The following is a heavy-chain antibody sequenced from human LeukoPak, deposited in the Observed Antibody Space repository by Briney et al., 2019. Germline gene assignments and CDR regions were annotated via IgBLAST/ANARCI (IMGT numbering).Heavy chain of an antibody. CDR2: ISWNSGSI. Sequence: PGGSLRLSCAASGFTFDDYAMHWVRQAPGKGLEWVSGISWNSGSIGYADSVKGRFTISRDNAKNSLYLQMNSLRAEDTALYYCAKDRGQWLVLDYWGQGTLVTVSS. J-gene: IGHJ4*02. CDR3: AKDRGQWLVLDY. D-gene: IGHD6-19*01. V-gene: IGHV3-9*01. CDR1: GFTFDDYA.